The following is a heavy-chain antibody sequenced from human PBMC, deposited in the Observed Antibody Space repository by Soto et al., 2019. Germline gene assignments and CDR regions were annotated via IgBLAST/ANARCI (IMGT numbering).Heavy chain of an antibody. Sequence: GGSLRLSCAASGFTFSSYSMNWVRQAPGKGLEWVSYISSSSSTIYYADSVKGRFTISRDNAKNSLYLQMNSLRAEDTAVYYCARDITAARPGFNIWGQGTMVTVSS. CDR2: ISSSSSTI. J-gene: IGHJ3*02. D-gene: IGHD6-6*01. CDR1: GFTFSSYS. V-gene: IGHV3-48*01. CDR3: ARDITAARPGFNI.